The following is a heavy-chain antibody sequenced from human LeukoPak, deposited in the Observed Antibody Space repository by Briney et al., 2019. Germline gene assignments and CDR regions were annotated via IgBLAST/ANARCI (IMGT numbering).Heavy chain of an antibody. Sequence: SETLSLTCTVSGGSISGYYRSWIRQPAGKGLEWIGRIYTSGSTNYNHSLKSRVTMSVDTSKNQFSMKLSSVTAADTAVYYCARVRPHYDILTGYYLPYYYYMDVWGKGTTVTVSS. CDR2: IYTSGST. CDR1: GGSISGYY. D-gene: IGHD3-9*01. V-gene: IGHV4-4*07. J-gene: IGHJ6*03. CDR3: ARVRPHYDILTGYYLPYYYYMDV.